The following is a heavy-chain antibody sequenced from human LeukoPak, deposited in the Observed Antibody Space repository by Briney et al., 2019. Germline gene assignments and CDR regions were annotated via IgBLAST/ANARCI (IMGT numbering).Heavy chain of an antibody. J-gene: IGHJ4*02. Sequence: GGSLRLSCAASGFTFSTYSMNWVRQAPGKGLEWVSYISSSSSTIYYADSVKGRFTISRDNAKNSLYLQVNSLSDEDTAVYYCARVPAYCGGDCYSDCWGQGTLVTVSS. CDR3: ARVPAYCGGDCYSDC. CDR2: ISSSSSTI. D-gene: IGHD2-21*02. CDR1: GFTFSTYS. V-gene: IGHV3-48*02.